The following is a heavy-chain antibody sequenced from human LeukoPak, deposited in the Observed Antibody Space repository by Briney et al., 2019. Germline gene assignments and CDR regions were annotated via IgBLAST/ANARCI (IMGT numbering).Heavy chain of an antibody. CDR1: GFTFSSYG. Sequence: GGSLRLSCAASGFTFSSYGMSWVRQAPGKGLEWVSAISGSGGNIYYADSVKGRFTISRDNAKNTLYLQMNSLRAEDTAVYYCATYMREVRLYGITAYCGGDCYSDYYSYSTMDVWGKGTPVTVSS. CDR2: ISGSGGNI. CDR3: ATYMREVRLYGITAYCGGDCYSDYYSYSTMDV. V-gene: IGHV3-23*01. D-gene: IGHD2-21*02. J-gene: IGHJ6*03.